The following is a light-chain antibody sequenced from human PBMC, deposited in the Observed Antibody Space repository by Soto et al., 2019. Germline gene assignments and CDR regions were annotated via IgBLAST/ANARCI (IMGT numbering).Light chain of an antibody. Sequence: EIVMTQSPATLSVSPGERATLSCRASQSVSSNLAWYHQKPGQPPTLHIYGASTRATGIPARFSGSGSGTEFTLTISSLQSEDFAVYYCQQYNNWPPWTFGQGTKVEIK. J-gene: IGKJ1*01. CDR3: QQYNNWPPWT. CDR2: GAS. CDR1: QSVSSN. V-gene: IGKV3-15*01.